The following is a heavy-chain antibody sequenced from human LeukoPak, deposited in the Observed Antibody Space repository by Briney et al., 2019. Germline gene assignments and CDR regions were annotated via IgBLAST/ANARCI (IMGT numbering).Heavy chain of an antibody. CDR1: GGSISSYS. CDR2: IFYSGST. V-gene: IGHV4-59*01. D-gene: IGHD4-23*01. CDR3: ATFTVVTQY. J-gene: IGHJ4*02. Sequence: SETLSLTCTVSGGSISSYSWSWIRQPPGKGLEWIGYIFYSGSTNYNPSLKSRVTISEDTSRNRISLKLRSVTAADTAVYYCATFTVVTQYWGQGTLVTVSS.